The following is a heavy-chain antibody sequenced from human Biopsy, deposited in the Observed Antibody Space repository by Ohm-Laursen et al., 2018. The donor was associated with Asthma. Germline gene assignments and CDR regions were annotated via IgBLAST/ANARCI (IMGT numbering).Heavy chain of an antibody. CDR2: ISYTGNT. D-gene: IGHD6-13*01. Sequence: TLSLTCTVSGDSMSSSSYSWGWIRQPPGKGLEWIGSISYTGNTDIPSLRSRVTLSVDTSKNNFSLKLTSVTAADTAVYYCVRGSSSWHHGPFHYYYGLDVWGQGTTATVSS. CDR1: GDSMSSSSYS. V-gene: IGHV4-39*02. CDR3: VRGSSSWHHGPFHYYYGLDV. J-gene: IGHJ6*02.